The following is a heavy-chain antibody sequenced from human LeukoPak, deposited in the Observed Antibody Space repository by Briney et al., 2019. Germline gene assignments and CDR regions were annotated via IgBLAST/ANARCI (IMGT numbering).Heavy chain of an antibody. CDR3: ARRGTTGAFDI. CDR2: IYYRGNS. D-gene: IGHD1-14*01. V-gene: IGHV4-61*05. CDR1: GGSIGFTTYY. Sequence: SETLSLTCTVSGGSIGFTTYYWSWIRQPPGKGLEWIGYIYYRGNSNYNPSLQSRVTISVDTSKNQFSLKLSSVTAADTAVYYCARRGTTGAFDIWGRGTMVTVSS. J-gene: IGHJ3*02.